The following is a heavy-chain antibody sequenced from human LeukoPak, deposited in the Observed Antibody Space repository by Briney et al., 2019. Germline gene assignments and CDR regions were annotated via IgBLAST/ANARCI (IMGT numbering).Heavy chain of an antibody. CDR3: AQNSGSYLYAFDI. Sequence: SVKVSCKASGYTFTGYYMHWVRQAPGQGLEWMGGIIPIFGTANYAQKFQGRVTITTDESTSTAYMELSSLRSEDTAVYYCAQNSGSYLYAFDIWGQGTMVTVSS. CDR1: GYTFTGYY. CDR2: IIPIFGTA. J-gene: IGHJ3*02. D-gene: IGHD1-26*01. V-gene: IGHV1-69*05.